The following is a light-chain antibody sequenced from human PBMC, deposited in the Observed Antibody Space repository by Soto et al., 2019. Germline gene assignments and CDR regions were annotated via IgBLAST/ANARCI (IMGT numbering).Light chain of an antibody. CDR2: AAS. J-gene: IGKJ2*01. Sequence: DIPMTQSPSSLSASVGDRVTITCRASQSISSYLNWYQQKPGKAPKLLIYAASSLQSGVPSRFSGIASGTDVTLTISSLQPEDFATYYWQQSYNTPRTFGQGTKLEIK. CDR3: QQSYNTPRT. V-gene: IGKV1-39*01. CDR1: QSISSY.